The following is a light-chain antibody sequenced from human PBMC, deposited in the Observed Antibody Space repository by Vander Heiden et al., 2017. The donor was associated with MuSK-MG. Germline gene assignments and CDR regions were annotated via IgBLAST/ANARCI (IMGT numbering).Light chain of an antibody. CDR1: QSVSSSY. CDR3: QQDGSSPWT. V-gene: IGKV3-20*01. CDR2: GTS. Sequence: EIVLTQSPGSLSLSPRERATLSCRASQSVSSSYLAWYQQKPGQAPRLLIYGTSSRATGIPDRFSGSGSGTDFTLTISRLEPEDFAVYYCQQDGSSPWTFGQGTKVELK. J-gene: IGKJ1*01.